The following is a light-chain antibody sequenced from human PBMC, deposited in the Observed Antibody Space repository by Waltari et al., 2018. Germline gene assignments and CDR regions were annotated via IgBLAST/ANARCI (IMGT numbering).Light chain of an antibody. CDR1: QSVLYSSNNKKY. J-gene: IGKJ2*01. V-gene: IGKV4-1*01. CDR2: WAS. CDR3: QQRSNWPPLT. Sequence: DIVMTQSPDSLAVSLGERATINCKSSQSVLYSSNNKKYLAWYQQKPGQPPKLLIYWASTRESGVPDRFSGSGSGTDFTLTISNLEREDFVVYFCQQRSNWPPLTFGQGTKLEIK.